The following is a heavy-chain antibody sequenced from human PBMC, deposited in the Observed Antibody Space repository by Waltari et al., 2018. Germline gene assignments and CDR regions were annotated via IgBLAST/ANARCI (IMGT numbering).Heavy chain of an antibody. CDR2: IYYSGST. D-gene: IGHD1-7*01. J-gene: IGHJ4*02. V-gene: IGHV4-59*01. CDR3: ARSRITGTYDY. Sequence: QVQLQESGPGLVKPSETLSLTCTLSGGSISSYYWSWIRQPPGKGLEWIGYIYYSGSTNYNPSLKSRVTISVDTSKNQFSLKLSSVTAADTAVYYCARSRITGTYDYWGQGTLVTVSS. CDR1: GGSISSYY.